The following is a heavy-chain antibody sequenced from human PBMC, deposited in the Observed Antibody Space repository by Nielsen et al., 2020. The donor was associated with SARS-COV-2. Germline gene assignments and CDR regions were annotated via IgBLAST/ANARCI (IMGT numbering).Heavy chain of an antibody. CDR2: IYSGDSDT. CDR1: GYSFTNYW. D-gene: IGHD3-22*01. Sequence: GGSMRLSCQGSGYSFTNYWLGWVRKMPGKGLEWMGIIYSGDSDTRYSQSFQGQVTTSADKSISTAYLQWSSLKASDTAMYYCARLPFYYDSSGSIGMDVWGQGTMVTVSS. V-gene: IGHV5-51*01. J-gene: IGHJ6*02. CDR3: ARLPFYYDSSGSIGMDV.